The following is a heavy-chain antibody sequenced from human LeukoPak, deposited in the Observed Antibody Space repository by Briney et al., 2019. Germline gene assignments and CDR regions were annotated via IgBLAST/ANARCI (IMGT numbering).Heavy chain of an antibody. Sequence: SETLSLTCAVYGGSFSGYYWSWIRQPPVKGLEWIGEINHSGSTNYNPSLKSRVTISVDTSKNQFSLKLSSVTAADTAVYYCARSYSNYYYYYGMDVWGQGTTVTVSS. CDR2: INHSGST. CDR3: ARSYSNYYYYYGMDV. CDR1: GGSFSGYY. J-gene: IGHJ6*02. V-gene: IGHV4-34*01. D-gene: IGHD4-11*01.